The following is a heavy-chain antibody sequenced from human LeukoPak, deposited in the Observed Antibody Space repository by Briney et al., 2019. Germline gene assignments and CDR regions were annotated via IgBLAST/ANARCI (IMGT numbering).Heavy chain of an antibody. J-gene: IGHJ4*02. CDR2: ISGSGAGT. CDR3: AKGTRGSGTSYNDDY. D-gene: IGHD3-10*01. CDR1: GFTFSSYA. V-gene: IGHV3-23*01. Sequence: GGSLRLSCAASGFTFSSYAMSWVRAAPGKGLEWVSTISGSGAGTYYADSVKGRFTISRDNPKNTLYLQMNSLRAEDTAIYYCAKGTRGSGTSYNDDYWGQGTLVTVSS.